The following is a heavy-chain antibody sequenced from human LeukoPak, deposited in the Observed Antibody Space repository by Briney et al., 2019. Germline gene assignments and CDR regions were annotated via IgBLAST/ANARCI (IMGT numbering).Heavy chain of an antibody. CDR3: ARKYPDHWFDP. J-gene: IGHJ5*02. D-gene: IGHD6-6*01. CDR2: IFYLGST. CDR1: GGSFSSYY. Sequence: SETLSLTCAVYGGSFSSYYWGWIRQPPGKGLEWIGYIFYLGSTYYNLSLKSRVTMSVDTSKNQFSLKLRSVTAADTAVYYCARKYPDHWFDPWGQGTLVTVSS. V-gene: IGHV4-30-4*08.